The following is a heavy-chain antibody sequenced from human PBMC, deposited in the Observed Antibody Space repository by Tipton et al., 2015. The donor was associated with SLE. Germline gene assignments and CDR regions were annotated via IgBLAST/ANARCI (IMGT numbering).Heavy chain of an antibody. D-gene: IGHD6-13*01. Sequence: GLVKPSETLSLTCTVSDGSISSFYWSWIRQPPGKGLEWIGYISDSGSTNYNPSLKSRVTISVDTSKNQFSLKLSSVTAADTAVYYCARRGEYGSSWYPRYYYFMDVWGKGTTVTVSS. CDR3: ARRGEYGSSWYPRYYYFMDV. V-gene: IGHV4-59*12. CDR1: DGSISSFY. J-gene: IGHJ6*03. CDR2: ISDSGST.